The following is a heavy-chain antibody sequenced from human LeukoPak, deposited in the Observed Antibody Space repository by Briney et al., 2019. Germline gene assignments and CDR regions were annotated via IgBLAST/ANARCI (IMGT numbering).Heavy chain of an antibody. CDR2: IKQDGSEK. CDR3: AKDSLADIDY. V-gene: IGHV3-7*01. J-gene: IGHJ4*02. CDR1: GFIFSSYW. D-gene: IGHD3-16*01. Sequence: PGGSLRLSCAASGFIFSSYWMSWVRQAPGKGLEWVANIKQDGSEKYYVDSVKGRFTISRDNAKHSLSLQMNSLRAEDTAVYYCAKDSLADIDYWGQGTLVTVSS.